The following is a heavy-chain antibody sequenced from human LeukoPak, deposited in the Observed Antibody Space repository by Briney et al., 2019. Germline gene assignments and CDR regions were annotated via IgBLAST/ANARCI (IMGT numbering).Heavy chain of an antibody. CDR1: GGSISSSSYY. Sequence: SETLSLTCTVSGGSISSSSYYWGWIRQPPGKGLEWIGSIYYSGSTYYNPPLKSRVTISVDTSKNQFSLKLSSVTAADTAVYYCAREDRFAAAGTMANWFDPWGQGTLVTVSS. CDR3: AREDRFAAAGTMANWFDP. J-gene: IGHJ5*02. CDR2: IYYSGST. V-gene: IGHV4-39*07. D-gene: IGHD6-13*01.